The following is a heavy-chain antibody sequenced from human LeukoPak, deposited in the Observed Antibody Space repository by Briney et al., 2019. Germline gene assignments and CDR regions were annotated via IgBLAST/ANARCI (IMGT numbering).Heavy chain of an antibody. Sequence: GGSLRLSCAASGFTFSDYGMHLVRQAPGKGLEWVSFIRHDGTNKYYADSVKGRFTISRDNSKNTLYLQMNSLRAEDTAVYYCANDEGYDSSGFMSEYFQHWGQGTLVTVSS. J-gene: IGHJ1*01. CDR2: IRHDGTNK. D-gene: IGHD3-22*01. CDR1: GFTFSDYG. CDR3: ANDEGYDSSGFMSEYFQH. V-gene: IGHV3-30*02.